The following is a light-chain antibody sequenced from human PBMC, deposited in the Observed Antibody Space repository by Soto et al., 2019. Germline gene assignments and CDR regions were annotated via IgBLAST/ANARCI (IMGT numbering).Light chain of an antibody. Sequence: EVVLTQSPGTLSLSPGERATLSCRASQTVRNNYLAWYQQKPGQAPRFLIYGASTRATGILARFSGSGSGTEFTLTISSLQSEDFAVYYCQQYNNWPPITFGQGTRLAIK. CDR1: QTVRNN. V-gene: IGKV3-15*01. CDR3: QQYNNWPPIT. J-gene: IGKJ5*01. CDR2: GAS.